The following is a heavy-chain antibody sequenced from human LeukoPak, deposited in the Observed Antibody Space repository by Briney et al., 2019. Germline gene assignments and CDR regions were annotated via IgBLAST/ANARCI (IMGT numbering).Heavy chain of an antibody. J-gene: IGHJ5*02. CDR1: GYTFTSYY. Sequence: ASVKVSCKASGYTFTSYYMHCVRQAPGQGLEWMVIINLNGDSRSYAQMFQGRVTMTRDTPTSTVYMELSSLRSEDTAVYYCARGRATAMVTGWFDPWGQGTLVTVSS. D-gene: IGHD5-18*01. V-gene: IGHV1-46*01. CDR3: ARGRATAMVTGWFDP. CDR2: INLNGDSR.